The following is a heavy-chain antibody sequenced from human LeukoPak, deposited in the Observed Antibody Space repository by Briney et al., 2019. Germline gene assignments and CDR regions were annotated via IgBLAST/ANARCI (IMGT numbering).Heavy chain of an antibody. V-gene: IGHV3-7*01. D-gene: IGHD1-26*01. Sequence: GGSLRLSCAASGFTFSSYWMSWVRQAPGKGLEWVANIKQDGSEKYYVDSVKGRFTISRDNAKNSLYLQMNSLRAEDTAVYYCARERRSGSYTDDAFDIWGQGTMVTVCS. CDR2: IKQDGSEK. CDR3: ARERRSGSYTDDAFDI. CDR1: GFTFSSYW. J-gene: IGHJ3*02.